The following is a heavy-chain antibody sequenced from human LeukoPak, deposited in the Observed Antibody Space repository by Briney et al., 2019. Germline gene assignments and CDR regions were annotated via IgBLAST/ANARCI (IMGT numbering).Heavy chain of an antibody. CDR1: GFTLSDHY. Sequence: PGGSLRLSCAASGFTLSDHYMDWVRQAPGKGLEWVGRTRNKANNYTTEYAASVKGRFTISTDDSKNSLYLQMNSLKIEDTAVYYCVKEMAGTGGFEYWGQGSLVTVSS. D-gene: IGHD6-19*01. V-gene: IGHV3-72*01. CDR3: VKEMAGTGGFEY. CDR2: TRNKANNYTT. J-gene: IGHJ4*02.